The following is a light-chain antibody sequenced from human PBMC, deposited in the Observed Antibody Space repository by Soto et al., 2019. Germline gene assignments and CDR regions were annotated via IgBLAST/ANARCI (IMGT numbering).Light chain of an antibody. CDR3: QQYASSPYT. CDR1: QSVSSSY. CDR2: GAS. V-gene: IGKV3-20*01. J-gene: IGKJ2*01. Sequence: EIVLTQSPGTLSLSPGERATLSCRASQSVSSSYLAWYQQKPGQAPRLLIYGASSRATGIPDRFSGSGSGRDFTLTISRLEPEDFAVYYCQQYASSPYTLGQGTKLEIK.